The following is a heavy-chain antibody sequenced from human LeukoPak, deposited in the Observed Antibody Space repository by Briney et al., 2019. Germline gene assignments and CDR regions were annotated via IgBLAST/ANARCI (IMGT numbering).Heavy chain of an antibody. CDR3: ARGEYSYGRDWFDP. J-gene: IGHJ5*02. CDR2: INPDSGGT. Sequence: ASVKVSCKASGYTFTGYYMHWVRQAPGQGLEWMGWINPDSGGTNYAQKFQGRVTMTRDTSISTAYMELSSLRSDDTAVYYCARGEYSYGRDWFDPWGQGTLVTVSS. V-gene: IGHV1-2*02. CDR1: GYTFTGYY. D-gene: IGHD5-18*01.